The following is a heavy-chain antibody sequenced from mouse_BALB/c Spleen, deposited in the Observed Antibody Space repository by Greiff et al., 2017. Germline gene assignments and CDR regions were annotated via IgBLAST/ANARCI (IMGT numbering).Heavy chain of an antibody. Sequence: EVKLQESGGGLVQPGGSRKLSCAASGFTFSSFGMHWVRQAPEKGLEWVAYISSGSSTIYYADTVKGRFTISRDNPKNTLFLQMTSLRSEDTAMYYCARSGYGSEFAYWGQGTLVTVSA. CDR2: ISSGSSTI. D-gene: IGHD1-1*01. V-gene: IGHV5-17*02. J-gene: IGHJ3*01. CDR1: GFTFSSFG. CDR3: ARSGYGSEFAY.